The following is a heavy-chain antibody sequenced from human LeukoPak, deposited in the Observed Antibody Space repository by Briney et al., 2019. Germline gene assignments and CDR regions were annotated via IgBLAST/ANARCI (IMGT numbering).Heavy chain of an antibody. Sequence: GGSLRLSCTASGFTFGDYAMSWVRQAPGKGLEWVGFIRSKAYGGTTEYAASVKGRFTISRDDSKSIAYLQMNSLKTEDTAVYYCRRFGYCSSTSCSDFDYWGQGTLVTVSS. D-gene: IGHD2-2*01. CDR2: IRSKAYGGTT. CDR3: RRFGYCSSTSCSDFDY. CDR1: GFTFGDYA. V-gene: IGHV3-49*04. J-gene: IGHJ4*02.